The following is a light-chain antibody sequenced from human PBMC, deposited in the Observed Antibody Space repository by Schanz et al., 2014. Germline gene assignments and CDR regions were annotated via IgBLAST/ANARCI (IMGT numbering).Light chain of an antibody. CDR2: SNN. CDR1: RSNVGSNT. V-gene: IGLV1-44*01. J-gene: IGLJ2*01. Sequence: QSVLTQPPSASGTPGQRVTMSCSGSRSNVGSNTVSWYQQLPGTAPKLLIYSNNQRPSGVPDRFSGSKSGTSASLAISGLQSEDEADYYCATWDDSLNGLVFGGGTKLTVL. CDR3: ATWDDSLNGLV.